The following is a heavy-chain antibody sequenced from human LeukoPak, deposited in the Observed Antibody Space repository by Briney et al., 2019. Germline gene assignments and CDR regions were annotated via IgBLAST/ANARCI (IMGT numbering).Heavy chain of an antibody. CDR1: GFTFSDYY. V-gene: IGHV3-11*01. J-gene: IGHJ1*01. CDR3: ARDRLGDYDHSGYYDK. CDR2: ICDSGRTV. D-gene: IGHD3-22*01. Sequence: PGGSLTLSCAASGFTFSDYYMSWLRQAPGRGREWVAYICDSGRTVYYADSVKGRFTISRDNAKNSVYLQMNNLRAEDTAVYYCARDRLGDYDHSGYYDKWGQGTLVTVSS.